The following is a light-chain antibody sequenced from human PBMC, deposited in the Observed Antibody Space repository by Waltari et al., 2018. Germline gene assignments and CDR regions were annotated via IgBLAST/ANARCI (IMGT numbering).Light chain of an antibody. Sequence: QSVLTHSPSASGTPGQRVTISCSGSSSNIGSNAVNWYRQLPGTAPKLLIFSNDPRPSGVPDRFSGSKSGTSASLAISGLQSEDEADYYCPAWDDSLNGVVFGGGTKLTVL. V-gene: IGLV1-44*01. J-gene: IGLJ2*01. CDR2: SND. CDR3: PAWDDSLNGVV. CDR1: SSNIGSNA.